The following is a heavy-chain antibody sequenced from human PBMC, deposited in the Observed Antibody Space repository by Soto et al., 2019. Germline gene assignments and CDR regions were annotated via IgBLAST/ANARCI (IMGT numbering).Heavy chain of an antibody. V-gene: IGHV2-5*02. J-gene: IGHJ6*02. CDR1: GFSLSTSGVG. D-gene: IGHD2-21*02. CDR2: IHWAEDK. Sequence: QITLKDSGPTLVKPTQPLTLSCTFPGFSLSTSGVGVGWIHQPPGKALERLAPIHWAEDKRDSPSLRSRLTISKDTAKTQVVLNMHNMDPVETATYYCIQSRGGGDCLQSYASLDYYGMDVWGQGTTVTVSS. CDR3: IQSRGGGDCLQSYASLDYYGMDV.